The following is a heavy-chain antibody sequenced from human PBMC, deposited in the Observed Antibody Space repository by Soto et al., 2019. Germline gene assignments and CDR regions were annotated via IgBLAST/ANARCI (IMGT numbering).Heavy chain of an antibody. Sequence: PGESLKISCQGSGYRFTSDWIGWVRQMPGKGLEWMGIIYPDDSDTVYNPSFQAQVAISADKSINTAYLQWSSLQASDTAMYFCARLIRNRSRSGWFFRFFDFWGQGTLVTVSS. CDR2: IYPDDSDT. CDR3: ARLIRNRSRSGWFFRFFDF. J-gene: IGHJ4*02. V-gene: IGHV5-51*01. D-gene: IGHD6-19*01. CDR1: GYRFTSDW.